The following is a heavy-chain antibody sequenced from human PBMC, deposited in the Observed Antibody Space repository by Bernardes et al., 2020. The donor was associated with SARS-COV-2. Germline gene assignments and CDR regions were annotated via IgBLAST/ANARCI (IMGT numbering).Heavy chain of an antibody. V-gene: IGHV4-59*08. CDR1: GGSIDSYY. J-gene: IGHJ5*02. Sequence: SETLSLTCTVSGGSIDSYYWSWLRQPPGQGLEWIGYISDTGNTKYNPALESRVTILVDTSKNQFSLILSSVTAADTAVYYCAGGEVPAAKTLGRGTLVTVSS. D-gene: IGHD2-2*01. CDR2: ISDTGNT. CDR3: AGGEVPAAKT.